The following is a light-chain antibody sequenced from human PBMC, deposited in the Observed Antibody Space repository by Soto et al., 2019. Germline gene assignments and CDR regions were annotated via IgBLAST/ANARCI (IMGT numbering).Light chain of an antibody. CDR3: QQYTDWPLT. Sequence: DIVMTQSPDSLAVSLGERATINCKSSQSLLYSSNNKNYLAWYQQKPGQPPQLLIYWASTRESGVPDRFSGSGSGTDFTLTISSLQAEDVAVYYCQQYTDWPLTFGQGTKVDIK. V-gene: IGKV4-1*01. J-gene: IGKJ1*01. CDR1: QSLLYSSNNKNY. CDR2: WAS.